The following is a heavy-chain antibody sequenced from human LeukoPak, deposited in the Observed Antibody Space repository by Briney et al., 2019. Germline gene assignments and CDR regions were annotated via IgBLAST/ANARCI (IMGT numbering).Heavy chain of an antibody. CDR1: GFTFSSYS. V-gene: IGHV3-21*01. Sequence: KPGGSLRLSCAASGFTFSSYSMNWVRQAPGKGLEWVSSISSSSSYIYYADSVKGRFTISRDNAKNSLYLQMNSLRAEDTAVYYRARGNEYSSSSFDYWGQGTLVTVSS. D-gene: IGHD6-6*01. J-gene: IGHJ4*02. CDR3: ARGNEYSSSSFDY. CDR2: ISSSSSYI.